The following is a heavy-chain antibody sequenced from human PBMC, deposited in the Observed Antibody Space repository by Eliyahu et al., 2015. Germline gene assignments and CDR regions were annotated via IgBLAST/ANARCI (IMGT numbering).Heavy chain of an antibody. J-gene: IGHJ5*02. CDR1: GGTFNTYT. V-gene: IGHV1-69*05. Sequence: EVKKPGSSVKVSCKTSGGTFNTYTISWVRQAPGQGLTWMGGIIPMFGTTNYAQEFQGRVAITTDESTSTAYMELSSLRSEDTAIYFCARGGMKTWSHWFDPWGQGTLVTVSS. D-gene: IGHD3-16*01. CDR2: IIPMFGTT. CDR3: ARGGMKTWSHWFDP.